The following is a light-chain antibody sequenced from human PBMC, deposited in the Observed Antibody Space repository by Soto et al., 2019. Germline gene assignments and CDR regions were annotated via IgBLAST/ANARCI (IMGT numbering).Light chain of an antibody. CDR2: DVS. CDR1: SSDVGRYNY. Sequence: QSALTQPASVSGSPGQSITISCTGTSSDVGRYNYVSWYQQHPGKAPKLMIYDVSNRPSGVSNRFSGSKSGNTASLTISGGPAEDEDDYYCSSYTSSSSPVVFGGGTKLTVL. V-gene: IGLV2-14*01. CDR3: SSYTSSSSPVV. J-gene: IGLJ2*01.